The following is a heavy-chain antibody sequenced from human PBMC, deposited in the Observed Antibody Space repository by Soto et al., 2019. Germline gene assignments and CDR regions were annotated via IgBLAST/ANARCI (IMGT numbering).Heavy chain of an antibody. Sequence: ASVKVSCKASGYTFTTYGISWVRRAPGQGLEWMGWVSTSNGNTNYLQNLQGRVTMTTDTSTTTATMDLRSLTPDDTAVYYCVRDSFGHAVFDYWSQGTLVTVSS. J-gene: IGHJ4*02. CDR1: GYTFTTYG. D-gene: IGHD2-15*01. V-gene: IGHV1-18*01. CDR3: VRDSFGHAVFDY. CDR2: VSTSNGNT.